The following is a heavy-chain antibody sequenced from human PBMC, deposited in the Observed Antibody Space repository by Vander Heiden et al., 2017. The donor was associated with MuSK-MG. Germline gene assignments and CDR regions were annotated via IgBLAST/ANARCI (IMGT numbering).Heavy chain of an antibody. V-gene: IGHV3-48*01. Sequence: VQLVESGGGLVQPGGSLTLPCAASGFSFRTYSLNWVRTAPGKGLEWVAYISSSSRTIYYADSVKGRFTISRDNAKNSLYLQMNSLRAEDTAVYSCVRDAGYCSGGACLPLDYWGQGTLVTVSS. CDR1: GFSFRTYS. D-gene: IGHD2-15*01. CDR2: ISSSSRTI. J-gene: IGHJ4*02. CDR3: VRDAGYCSGGACLPLDY.